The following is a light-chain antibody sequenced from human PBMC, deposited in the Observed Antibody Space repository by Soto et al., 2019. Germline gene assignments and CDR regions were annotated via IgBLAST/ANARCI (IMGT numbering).Light chain of an antibody. Sequence: QSALTQPASVSGSPGQSITISCTGTNSDVGSYNLVSWYQQHPGKAPKLMIYEGSKRPSGVSNRFSGSTSGNTASLTISGLQAEDEADYYCCSYAGSNTFSYVFGTGTKLTVL. CDR1: NSDVGSYNL. CDR3: CSYAGSNTFSYV. J-gene: IGLJ1*01. CDR2: EGS. V-gene: IGLV2-23*03.